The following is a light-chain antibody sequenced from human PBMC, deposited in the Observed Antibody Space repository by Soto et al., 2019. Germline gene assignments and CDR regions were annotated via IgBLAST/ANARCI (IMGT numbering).Light chain of an antibody. CDR1: GSNIGSPYG. J-gene: IGLJ1*01. V-gene: IGLV1-40*01. CDR3: QSYDSSLSGYV. Sequence: QSVLTQPPSVSGAPGQRVTVSCTGSGSNIGSPYGVHWYQHLPGTAPKLLVYGNNRRPSGVPDRFSASKSGASASLAITGLQAEDEADYYCQSYDSSLSGYVFGPGTKVTVL. CDR2: GNN.